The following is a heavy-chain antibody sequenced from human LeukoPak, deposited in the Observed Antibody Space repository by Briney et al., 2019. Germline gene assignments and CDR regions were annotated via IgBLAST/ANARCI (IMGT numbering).Heavy chain of an antibody. J-gene: IGHJ6*03. CDR1: GGSISSYY. Sequence: PSETLSLACTVSGGSISSYYWSWIRQPAGKGLEWIGRIYTSGSTNYNPSLKSRVTMSVDTSKNQFSLKLSSVTAADTAVYYCARARGYLAPHYMDVWGKGTTVTVSS. CDR2: IYTSGST. D-gene: IGHD3-22*01. CDR3: ARARGYLAPHYMDV. V-gene: IGHV4-4*07.